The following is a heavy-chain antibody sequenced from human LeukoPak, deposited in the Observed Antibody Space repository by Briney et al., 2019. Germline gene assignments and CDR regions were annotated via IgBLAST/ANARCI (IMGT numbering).Heavy chain of an antibody. CDR1: GSTFDDYG. CDR3: ARQDRGDALDI. Sequence: GGSLRLSCAASGSTFDDYGMSWVRQAPGKGLEWVSGINWNGGSTGYADSVKGRFTISRDNAKNSLYLQMNSLRAEDTALYHCARQDRGDALDIWGQGTMVTVSS. J-gene: IGHJ3*02. D-gene: IGHD3-10*01. V-gene: IGHV3-20*01. CDR2: INWNGGST.